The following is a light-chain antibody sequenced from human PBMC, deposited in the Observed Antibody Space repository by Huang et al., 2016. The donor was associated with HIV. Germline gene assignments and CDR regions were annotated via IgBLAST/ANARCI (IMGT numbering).Light chain of an antibody. V-gene: IGKV1-NL1*01. CDR3: QQYHISWT. J-gene: IGKJ1*01. Sequence: DIQMTQSPLSLSASVGDRVTITCRASQGIRNSLAWYQQKPGNAPNLLVYAASRLESVGPSWFSGCGSGTNFTLTISSLQPEDFATYYCQQYHISWTFGQGTKVEIK. CDR2: AAS. CDR1: QGIRNS.